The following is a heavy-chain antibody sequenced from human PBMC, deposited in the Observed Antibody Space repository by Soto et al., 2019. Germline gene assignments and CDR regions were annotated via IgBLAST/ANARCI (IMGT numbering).Heavy chain of an antibody. D-gene: IGHD6-19*01. CDR2: SSFDGTQQ. CDR1: EFSLSSSD. V-gene: IGHV3-30*18. CDR3: AKQLRGSGWYPLDS. Sequence: GGSLRLSCTASEFSLSSSDMHWVRRAPGKGLEWLAVSSFDGTQQFYGDSVKGRFTVSRDNSNNPLYLEMNSLRTEDTAVYYCAKQLRGSGWYPLDSWGQGTPVTVSS. J-gene: IGHJ4*02.